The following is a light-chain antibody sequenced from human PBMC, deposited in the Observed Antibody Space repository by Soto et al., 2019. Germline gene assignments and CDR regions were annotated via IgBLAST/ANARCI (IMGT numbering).Light chain of an antibody. CDR1: SSDVGGYDS. CDR2: DAS. V-gene: IGLV2-14*01. CDR3: SSYTGSSARVV. Sequence: QSALTQPASVSGSPGQSITISCTGASSDVGGYDSVSWYQQHPGKAPKLMIYDASNRPSGVSNRFSGSKSGNTASLTISGLQAEDEADYYCSSYTGSSARVVFGGGTKLTVL. J-gene: IGLJ2*01.